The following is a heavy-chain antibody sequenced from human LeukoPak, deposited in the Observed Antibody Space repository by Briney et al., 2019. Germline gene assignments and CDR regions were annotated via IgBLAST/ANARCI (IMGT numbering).Heavy chain of an antibody. CDR1: GGTFSSYA. V-gene: IGHV1-69*05. CDR3: ARSNSGGNPLVDAFDI. CDR2: IIPIFGTA. J-gene: IGHJ3*02. D-gene: IGHD4-23*01. Sequence: SVKVSCKASGGTFSSYAISWVRQAPGQGLEWMGGIIPIFGTANYAQKFQGRVTITTDESTSTAYMELSSLRSEDTAVYYCARSNSGGNPLVDAFDIWGQGTMVTVPS.